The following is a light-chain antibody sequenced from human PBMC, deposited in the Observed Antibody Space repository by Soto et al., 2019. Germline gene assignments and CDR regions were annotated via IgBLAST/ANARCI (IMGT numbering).Light chain of an antibody. CDR1: QSVSSSY. CDR3: QQYGSSLRT. V-gene: IGKV3-20*01. Sequence: EIVLTQSPGTLSLSPGERATLSGRASQSVSSSYLAWYQQKPGQAPWLLIYGASSRATGIPDRFSGSGFGTDFTLTISRLEPEDFAVYYCQQYGSSLRTFGQGPKVEIK. CDR2: GAS. J-gene: IGKJ1*01.